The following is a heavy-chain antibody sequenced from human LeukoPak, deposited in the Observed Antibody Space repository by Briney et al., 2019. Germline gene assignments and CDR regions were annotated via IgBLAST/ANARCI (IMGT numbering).Heavy chain of an antibody. J-gene: IGHJ4*02. V-gene: IGHV1-18*01. CDR1: GYTLTSYG. Sequence: ASVKVSCKASGYTLTSYGISWVRQAPGQGLEWMGWISAYNGNTNYAQKLQGRVTMTTDTSTSTAYMELRSLRSDDTAVYYCARGIVVVPAVTWELLTPGGFDYWGQGTLVTVSS. CDR2: ISAYNGNT. CDR3: ARGIVVVPAVTWELLTPGGFDY. D-gene: IGHD2-2*01.